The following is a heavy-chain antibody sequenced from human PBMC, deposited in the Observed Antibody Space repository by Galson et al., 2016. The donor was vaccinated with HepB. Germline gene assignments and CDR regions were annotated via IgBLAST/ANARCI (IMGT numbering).Heavy chain of an antibody. CDR2: SRDKAHSYTT. CDR3: VRSYYYGSGSVGDFDT. D-gene: IGHD3-10*01. Sequence: SLRLSCAASGFTFSDHYIDWVRQAPGKGLEWVGRSRDKAHSYTTEYAASVKGRFAISRDESENSLYLQMNSVKTEDTAVYYCVRSYYYGSGSVGDFDTWGQGTMVTVSS. CDR1: GFTFSDHY. V-gene: IGHV3-72*01. J-gene: IGHJ3*02.